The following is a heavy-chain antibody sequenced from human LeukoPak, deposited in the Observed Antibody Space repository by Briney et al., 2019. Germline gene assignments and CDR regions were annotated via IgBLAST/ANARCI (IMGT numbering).Heavy chain of an antibody. V-gene: IGHV1-3*01. D-gene: IGHD3-3*01. CDR2: INAGNGNT. J-gene: IGHJ5*02. CDR1: GYTFTSYA. CDR3: AREVTIFGVVSGENWFDP. Sequence: ASVKVSCKASGYTFTSYAMHWVRQAPGQRLEWMGWINAGNGNTKYSQKFQGRVTMTRDTSTSTVYMELSSLRSEDTAVYYCAREVTIFGVVSGENWFDPWGQGTLVTVSS.